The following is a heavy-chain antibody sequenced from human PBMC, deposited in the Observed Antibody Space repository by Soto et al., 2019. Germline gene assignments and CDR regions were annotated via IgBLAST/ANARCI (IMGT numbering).Heavy chain of an antibody. D-gene: IGHD6-13*01. J-gene: IGHJ5*02. CDR2: INAGNGNT. Sequence: QVQLVQSGAEEKKPGASVKVSCKASGYTFTSHAMHWVRQAPGQRLEWMGWINAGNGNTKYSQKFQGRVTITTDTSASTAYMELSSLRSEDTAVYYCARDGIVAAGTSWFDPWGQGTLVTVSS. CDR1: GYTFTSHA. V-gene: IGHV1-3*05. CDR3: ARDGIVAAGTSWFDP.